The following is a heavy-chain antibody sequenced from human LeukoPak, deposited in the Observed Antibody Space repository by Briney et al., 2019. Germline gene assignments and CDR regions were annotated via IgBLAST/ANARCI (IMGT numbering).Heavy chain of an antibody. CDR2: ISGDGGST. J-gene: IGHJ4*02. V-gene: IGHV3-43*02. D-gene: IGHD3-9*01. CDR3: AKEYYDILTGYYTTHFDY. Sequence: GGSLRLSCAASGFTFDDYAMHWVRQAPGDGLEWVSLISGDGGSTYYADSVKGRFTISRDNSKNSLYLQMNSLRTEDTALYYCAKEYYDILTGYYTTHFDYWGQGTLVTVSS. CDR1: GFTFDDYA.